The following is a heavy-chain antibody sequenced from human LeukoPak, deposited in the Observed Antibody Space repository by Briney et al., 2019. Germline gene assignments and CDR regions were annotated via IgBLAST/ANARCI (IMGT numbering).Heavy chain of an antibody. CDR1: GFTVSSNY. Sequence: GGSLRLSCAASGFTVSSNYMSWVRQAPGKGLEWVSAISGSGGSTYYADSVKGRFTISRDNSKNTLYLQMNSLRAEDTAVYYCAKDTGIVGATDAFDIWGQGTMVTVSS. J-gene: IGHJ3*02. CDR3: AKDTGIVGATDAFDI. V-gene: IGHV3-23*01. D-gene: IGHD1-26*01. CDR2: ISGSGGST.